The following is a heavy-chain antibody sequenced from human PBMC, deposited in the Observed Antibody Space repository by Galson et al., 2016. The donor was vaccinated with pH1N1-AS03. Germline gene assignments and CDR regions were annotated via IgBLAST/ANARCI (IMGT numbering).Heavy chain of an antibody. Sequence: SVKVSCKASGYIFTGFYVHWVRQAPEQGLEWMGWINTDSGVTNYAQKFEAWVTMTRDTSVSTAYMELYGLKSDDTAVYYCARDPRGPCTSATCPTTYYFGMDVWGQGTTVIVSS. CDR1: GYIFTGFY. CDR2: INTDSGVT. CDR3: ARDPRGPCTSATCPTTYYFGMDV. V-gene: IGHV1-2*04. D-gene: IGHD2-2*01. J-gene: IGHJ6*02.